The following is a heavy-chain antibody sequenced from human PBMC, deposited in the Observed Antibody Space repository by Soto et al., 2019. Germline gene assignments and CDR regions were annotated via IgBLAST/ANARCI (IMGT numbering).Heavy chain of an antibody. D-gene: IGHD2-15*01. V-gene: IGHV4-39*02. J-gene: IGHJ4*02. CDR1: GGSINSNNYY. CDR2: IYYDGST. Sequence: SETLSLTCTVSGGSINSNNYYWACIRQPPGKGLAWIASIYYDGSTYYNPSLKSRVSISVDTSKNHFSPKLSSATAADTAVYYCAKVVVAATRHTDFDSWGQGTLVTVSS. CDR3: AKVVVAATRHTDFDS.